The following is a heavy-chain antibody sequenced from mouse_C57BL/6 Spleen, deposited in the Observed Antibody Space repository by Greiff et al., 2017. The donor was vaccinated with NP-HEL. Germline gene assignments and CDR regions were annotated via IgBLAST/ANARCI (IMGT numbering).Heavy chain of an antibody. D-gene: IGHD1-1*01. CDR3: ARSHYYGTRYFDV. Sequence: QVQLKQSGAELVKPGASVKMSCKASGYTFTSYWITWVKQRPGQGLERIGDIYPGSGSTNYNEKFKSKATLTVDTSSSTAYMQLSSLTSEDSAVYYCARSHYYGTRYFDVWGTGTTVTVSS. V-gene: IGHV1-55*01. J-gene: IGHJ1*03. CDR1: GYTFTSYW. CDR2: IYPGSGST.